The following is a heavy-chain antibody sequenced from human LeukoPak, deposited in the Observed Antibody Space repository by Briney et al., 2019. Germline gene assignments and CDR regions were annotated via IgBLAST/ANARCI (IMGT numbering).Heavy chain of an antibody. J-gene: IGHJ4*02. CDR3: ARGPKYGGNSKDFDY. Sequence: PSETLSLTCAVYGGSFSGYYWSWIRQPPGKGLEWIGEINHSGSTNYNPSLKSRVSIAVDTSKNQFSLKLSSVTAADSAVYYCARGPKYGGNSKDFDYWGQGTLVTVSS. D-gene: IGHD4-23*01. CDR1: GGSFSGYY. CDR2: INHSGST. V-gene: IGHV4-34*01.